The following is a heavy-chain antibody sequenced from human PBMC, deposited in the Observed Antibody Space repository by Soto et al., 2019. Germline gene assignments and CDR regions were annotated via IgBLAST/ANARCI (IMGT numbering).Heavy chain of an antibody. Sequence: SETLSLTCTVSGGSMISYSWIWIRQPPGKGLEWIGYIYHSGSTYYNPSLKSRVTISVDRSKNQFSLKLSSVTAADTAVYYCARGGVDYYDSSGYYFSPYYFDYWGQGTLVTVSS. CDR2: IYHSGST. CDR3: ARGGVDYYDSSGYYFSPYYFDY. CDR1: GGSMISYS. J-gene: IGHJ4*02. V-gene: IGHV4-30-2*01. D-gene: IGHD3-22*01.